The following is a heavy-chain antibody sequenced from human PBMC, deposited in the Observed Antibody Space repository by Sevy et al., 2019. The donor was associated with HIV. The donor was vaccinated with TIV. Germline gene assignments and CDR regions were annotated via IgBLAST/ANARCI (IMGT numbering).Heavy chain of an antibody. CDR1: GFSVSSNY. Sequence: GGSLRLSCAASGFSVSSNYMSWVRQAPGKGLEWVSVIYTGGSAYSADSVKGRFTISRDNSKNTLYLQMDSLRAEDTAVYYCARRGGGRSPTRFDYWGQETLDTVAS. CDR3: ARRGGGRSPTRFDY. J-gene: IGHJ4*02. D-gene: IGHD3-16*01. CDR2: IYTGGSA. V-gene: IGHV3-53*01.